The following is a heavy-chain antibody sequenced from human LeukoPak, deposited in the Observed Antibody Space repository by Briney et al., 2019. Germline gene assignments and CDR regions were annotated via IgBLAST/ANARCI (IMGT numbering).Heavy chain of an antibody. CDR2: ISSSSTI. D-gene: IGHD2-2*01. CDR1: GFTFSSYS. V-gene: IGHV3-48*01. J-gene: IGHJ2*01. CDR3: ARDLYCSGTSCWGHWYFDL. Sequence: GGSLRLSCAASGFTFSSYSMNWVRQAPGKGLEWVSYISSSSTIYYADSVKGRFTISRDNAKNSLYLQMNSLRAEDTAVYYCARDLYCSGTSCWGHWYFDLWGRGTLVTVSS.